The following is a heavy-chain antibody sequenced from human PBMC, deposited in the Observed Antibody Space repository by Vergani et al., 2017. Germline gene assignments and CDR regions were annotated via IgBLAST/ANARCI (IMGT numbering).Heavy chain of an antibody. CDR1: GFTFSSYA. D-gene: IGHD4-23*01. V-gene: IGHV3-23*01. CDR3: ARDGKSGGAFDI. Sequence: EVQLLESGGGLVQPGGSLRLSCAASGFTFSSYAMSWVRQAPGKGLEWVSAISGSGGSTYYADSVKGRFTVSRDNSKNTLYLQMNSLRAEDTAVYYCARDGKSGGAFDIWGQGTMVTVSS. CDR2: ISGSGGST. J-gene: IGHJ3*02.